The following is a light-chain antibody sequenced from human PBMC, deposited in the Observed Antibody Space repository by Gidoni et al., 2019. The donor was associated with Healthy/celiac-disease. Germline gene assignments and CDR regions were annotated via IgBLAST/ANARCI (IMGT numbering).Light chain of an antibody. V-gene: IGLV2-14*01. CDR3: SSYTSSSTLEYV. CDR2: DVS. J-gene: IGLJ1*01. Sequence: QSALTQHASAYGSPGQSITISCTGTSSDVGGYNYVSWYQQHPGKAPKLMLYDVSNRPSGVSNRFSGSKSGNTASLTISGLQAEDEADYYCSSYTSSSTLEYVFGTGTKVTVL. CDR1: SSDVGGYNY.